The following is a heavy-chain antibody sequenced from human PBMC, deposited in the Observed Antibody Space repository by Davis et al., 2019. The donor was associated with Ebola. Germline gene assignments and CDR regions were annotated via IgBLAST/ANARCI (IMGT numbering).Heavy chain of an antibody. Sequence: GESLKISCAASGFTFSSYDMHWVRQPPGKGLEWVAVISYDGSNKYYADSVKGRFTISRDNSKNTLYLQMNSLRAEDTAVYYCAKDPRGAVAGTSYFDYWGQGTLVTVSS. V-gene: IGHV3-30*18. J-gene: IGHJ4*02. CDR3: AKDPRGAVAGTSYFDY. CDR2: ISYDGSNK. D-gene: IGHD6-19*01. CDR1: GFTFSSYD.